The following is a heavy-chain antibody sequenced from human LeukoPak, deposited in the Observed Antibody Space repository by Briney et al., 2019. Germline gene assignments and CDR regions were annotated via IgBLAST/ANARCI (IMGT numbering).Heavy chain of an antibody. Sequence: SVKVSCKASEGTFSSYAISWVRQAPGQGLEWMGGIIPIFGTANYAQKFQGRVTITTDESTSTAYMELSSLRSEDTAVYYCARDVYYGSGSYPDWFDPWGQGTLVTVSS. CDR3: ARDVYYGSGSYPDWFDP. CDR1: EGTFSSYA. J-gene: IGHJ5*02. CDR2: IIPIFGTA. V-gene: IGHV1-69*05. D-gene: IGHD3-10*01.